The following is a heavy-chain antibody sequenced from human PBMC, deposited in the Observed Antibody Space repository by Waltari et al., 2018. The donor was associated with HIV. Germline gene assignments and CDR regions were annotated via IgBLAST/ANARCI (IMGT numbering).Heavy chain of an antibody. Sequence: EVQLVESGGGWVQPGGSLRLSCAASGFTFSSYEMHWVRQATGKGLDWFSAIVTAGDTYYPGSVKGRFTISRENAKNSLYLQMNSLRAGDTAVYYCARGGLDYYYGMDVWGQGP. CDR1: GFTFSSYE. CDR3: ARGGLDYYYGMDV. V-gene: IGHV3-13*01. J-gene: IGHJ6*02. CDR2: IVTAGDT. D-gene: IGHD3-9*01.